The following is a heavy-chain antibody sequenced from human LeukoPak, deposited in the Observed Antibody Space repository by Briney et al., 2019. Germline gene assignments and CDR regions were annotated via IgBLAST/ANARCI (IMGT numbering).Heavy chain of an antibody. Sequence: PGGSLRLSCAASGFTFSSYAMSWVRQAPGKVLEWVSAISSSGGSTYYADSVKGRFTISRDNSKNTLYLQMNSLRAEDTAVYYCAKFDSSGWYEALDYWGQGTLVTVSS. V-gene: IGHV3-23*01. CDR3: AKFDSSGWYEALDY. J-gene: IGHJ4*02. CDR1: GFTFSSYA. D-gene: IGHD6-19*01. CDR2: ISSSGGST.